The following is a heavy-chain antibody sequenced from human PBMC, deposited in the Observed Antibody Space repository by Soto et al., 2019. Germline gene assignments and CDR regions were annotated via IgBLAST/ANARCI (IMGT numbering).Heavy chain of an antibody. CDR3: AHRTAAAGTVDH. CDR1: GFSLSTSGVG. Sequence: QITLKESGPTLVKPTQTLTLTCTFSGFSLSTSGVGVGWIRQPPGKALEWLALIYWDDDKRYSPSLKSRLTITKDTSKNQVVLTMINMGPADTGTYYCAHRTAAAGTVDHWGQGTLVTVSS. V-gene: IGHV2-5*02. D-gene: IGHD6-13*01. CDR2: IYWDDDK. J-gene: IGHJ5*02.